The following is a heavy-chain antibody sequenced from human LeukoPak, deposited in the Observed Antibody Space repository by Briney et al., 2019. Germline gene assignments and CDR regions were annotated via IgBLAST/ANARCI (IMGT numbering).Heavy chain of an antibody. D-gene: IGHD6-19*01. CDR3: ARATGQEEWLSWGIFDY. Sequence: SQTLSLTCAISGDSVSSSSAAWHWIRQSPSRGLEWLGRTYYRSKWYNDYAVSVKGRITINPDTSKNQFSLQLNSVTPEDTAVYYCARATGQEEWLSWGIFDYWGQGTLVTVSS. CDR2: TYYRSKWYN. V-gene: IGHV6-1*01. CDR1: GDSVSSSSAA. J-gene: IGHJ4*02.